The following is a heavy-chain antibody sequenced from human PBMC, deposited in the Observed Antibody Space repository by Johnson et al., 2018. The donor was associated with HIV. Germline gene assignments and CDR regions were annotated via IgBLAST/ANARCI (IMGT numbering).Heavy chain of an antibody. CDR3: ARLPSGYSRDGFNI. CDR1: GFTFSSYD. Sequence: QVQLVESGGRVVRPGGSLRLSCAASGFTFSSYDMHWVRQATGKGLEWVAVISYDGSNKYYADSVKGRFTISRDNSKNTLYLQINSLRADDTAVYYCARLPSGYSRDGFNIWGQGTMVTVSS. D-gene: IGHD5-18*01. CDR2: ISYDGSNK. J-gene: IGHJ3*02. V-gene: IGHV3-30-3*01.